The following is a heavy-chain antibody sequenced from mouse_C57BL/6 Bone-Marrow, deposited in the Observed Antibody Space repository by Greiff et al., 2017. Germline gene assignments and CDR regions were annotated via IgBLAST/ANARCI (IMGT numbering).Heavy chain of an antibody. CDR1: GYTFTSYW. V-gene: IGHV1-64*01. CDR2: IHPNSGST. J-gene: IGHJ4*01. CDR3: ARGRSLYAMDY. Sequence: VQLQQPGAELVKPGASVKLSCKASGYTFTSYWMHWVKQRPGQGLEWIGMIHPNSGSTNYNEKFKSKATLTVDKSSSTAYMQRSSLTSEDSAVYYCARGRSLYAMDYWGQGTSVTVSS.